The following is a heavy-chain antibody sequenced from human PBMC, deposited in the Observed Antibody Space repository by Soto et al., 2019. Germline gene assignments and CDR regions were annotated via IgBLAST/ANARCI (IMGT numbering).Heavy chain of an antibody. CDR1: GFTFSSYW. Sequence: GGSLRLSCAASGFTFSSYWMHWVRQAPGKGLVWVSRINGDGSSTSYADSVKGRFTISRDNAKNTLYMQMNSLRVEDTAVYYCARGMTTVTQNALFDYWGQGTLVTVSS. CDR2: INGDGSST. J-gene: IGHJ4*02. V-gene: IGHV3-74*01. D-gene: IGHD4-17*01. CDR3: ARGMTTVTQNALFDY.